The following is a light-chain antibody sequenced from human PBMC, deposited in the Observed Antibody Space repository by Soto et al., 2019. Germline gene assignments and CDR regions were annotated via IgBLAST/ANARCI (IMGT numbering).Light chain of an antibody. J-gene: IGLJ2*01. CDR3: CSYAGSYTLV. CDR2: DVN. V-gene: IGLV2-11*01. Sequence: QSALTQPRSVSGSPGQSVTLSCTGTSSDVGGYHYVSWYQHHPGKAPKIIIYDVNKRPSGVPDRFSGSKSGNTASLTISGLQTEDEADYYCCSYAGSYTLVFGGGTKDTVL. CDR1: SSDVGGYHY.